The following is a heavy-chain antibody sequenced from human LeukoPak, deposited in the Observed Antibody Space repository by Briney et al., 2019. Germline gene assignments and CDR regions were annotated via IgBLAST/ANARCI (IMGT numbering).Heavy chain of an antibody. CDR3: AKDYGGNFYYFDY. J-gene: IGHJ4*02. D-gene: IGHD4-23*01. CDR2: ITNNGGRT. V-gene: IGHV3-64*01. Sequence: GGSLRLSCAGSGFTFSNFAMHWVRQAPGKGLESVSGITNNGGRTYYANFVKGRFTISRDNSKNTLYLQMGSLRAEDMAVYYCAKDYGGNFYYFDYWGQGTLVTVSS. CDR1: GFTFSNFA.